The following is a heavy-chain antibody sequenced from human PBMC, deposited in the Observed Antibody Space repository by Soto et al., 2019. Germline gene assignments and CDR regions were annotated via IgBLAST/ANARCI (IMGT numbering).Heavy chain of an antibody. J-gene: IGHJ5*02. V-gene: IGHV3-30-3*01. CDR2: ISYDGSNK. CDR1: GFTFSSYA. Sequence: GGSLRLSCAASGFTFSSYAMHWVRQAPGKGLEWVAVISYDGSNKYYADSVKGRFTISRDNSKNTLYLQMNSLSAEDTAVYYCARDNSNWFDPWGQGTLVTVSS. CDR3: ARDNSNWFDP.